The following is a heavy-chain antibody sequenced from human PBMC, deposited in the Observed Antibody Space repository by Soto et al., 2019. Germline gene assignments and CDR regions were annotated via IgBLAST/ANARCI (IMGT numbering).Heavy chain of an antibody. CDR2: IDPSDSYT. Sequence: GESLKISCKGSGYSFTSYWISWVRQMPGKGLEWMGRIDPSDSYTNYSPSFQGHVTISADKSISTAYLQWSSLKASDTAMYYCARRERYFDWLPRSPYYYYGMDVWGQGTTVTVSS. V-gene: IGHV5-10-1*01. CDR3: ARRERYFDWLPRSPYYYYGMDV. J-gene: IGHJ6*02. CDR1: GYSFTSYW. D-gene: IGHD3-9*01.